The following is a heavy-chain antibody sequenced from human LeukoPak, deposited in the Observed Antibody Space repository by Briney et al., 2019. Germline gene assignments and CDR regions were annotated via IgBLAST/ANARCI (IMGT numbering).Heavy chain of an antibody. D-gene: IGHD3-10*01. Sequence: ASVKVSCKASGYTFTGYYMHWVRQAPGQGLEWMGWINPNSGGTNYAQKFQGRVTMTRDTSISTAYMELSSLRSEDTAVYYCATGYYHYGSGSYSWWGQGTLVTVSS. J-gene: IGHJ4*02. CDR3: ATGYYHYGSGSYSW. CDR1: GYTFTGYY. V-gene: IGHV1-2*02. CDR2: INPNSGGT.